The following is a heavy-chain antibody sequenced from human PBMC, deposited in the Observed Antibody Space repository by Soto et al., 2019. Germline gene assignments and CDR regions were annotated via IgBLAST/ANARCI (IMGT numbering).Heavy chain of an antibody. V-gene: IGHV1-58*01. D-gene: IGHD3-3*01. Sequence: ASVKVSCKASGFTFTSSAVQWVRQARGQRLEWIGWIVVGSGNTNYAQKFQERVTITRDMSTSTAYMELSSLRSEDTAVYYCAAEAYVLRFLEWSPRYYYGMDVWGQGTTVTV. CDR1: GFTFTSSA. J-gene: IGHJ6*02. CDR2: IVVGSGNT. CDR3: AAEAYVLRFLEWSPRYYYGMDV.